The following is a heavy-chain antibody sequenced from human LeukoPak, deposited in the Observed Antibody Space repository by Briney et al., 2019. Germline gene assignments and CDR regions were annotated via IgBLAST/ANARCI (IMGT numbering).Heavy chain of an antibody. J-gene: IGHJ4*02. V-gene: IGHV4-61*02. Sequence: SQTLSLTCTVSGGSISSGSYYWSWIRQPAGKGLEWIGRIYTSGSTNYNPSPKSRVTISVDTSKNQFSLKLSSVTAADTAVYYCASWVLSGYFDYWGQGTLVTVSS. CDR2: IYTSGST. CDR1: GGSISSGSYY. CDR3: ASWVLSGYFDY. D-gene: IGHD2-15*01.